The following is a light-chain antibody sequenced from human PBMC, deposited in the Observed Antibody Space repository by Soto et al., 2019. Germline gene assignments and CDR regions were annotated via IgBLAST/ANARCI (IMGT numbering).Light chain of an antibody. CDR1: QNINSW. J-gene: IGKJ1*01. CDR2: DTS. V-gene: IGKV1-5*01. Sequence: DIQMTQSPSTLSASVGDRVTITCRASQNINSWLAWYQQKPGKAPKLLIYDTSYLESGVPSRFSGSGSGTEFTLTISSLQSDDLATYYCQQYNSFSTFAQGTEVDIK. CDR3: QQYNSFST.